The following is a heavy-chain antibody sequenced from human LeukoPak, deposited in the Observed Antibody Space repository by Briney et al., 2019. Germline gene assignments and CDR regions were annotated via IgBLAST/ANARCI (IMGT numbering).Heavy chain of an antibody. D-gene: IGHD6-6*01. CDR3: ARATSSIAARTRGYYYYYMDV. J-gene: IGHJ6*03. CDR1: GGSISSYY. V-gene: IGHV4-59*01. CDR2: IYYSGST. Sequence: SETLSLTCTVSGGSISSYYWSWIRQPPGKGLEWIGYIYYSGSTNYNPSLKSRVTISVDTSKNQFSLKLSSVTAADTAVYYCARATSSIAARTRGYYYYYMDVWGKGTTVTVSS.